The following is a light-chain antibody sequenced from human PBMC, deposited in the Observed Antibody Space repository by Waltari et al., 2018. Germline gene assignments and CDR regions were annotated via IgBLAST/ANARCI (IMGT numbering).Light chain of an antibody. Sequence: YEVTQPPSVSVSPGQTARITCPGDELGDKYVCWYQQKPGQPPLVVLYEDKKRPPGIPDRFSGSNSANTATLTVSGTQPMDEADYYCQAWDNSIPVFGGGTKLAVL. J-gene: IGLJ2*01. CDR3: QAWDNSIPV. CDR1: ELGDKY. V-gene: IGLV3-1*01. CDR2: EDK.